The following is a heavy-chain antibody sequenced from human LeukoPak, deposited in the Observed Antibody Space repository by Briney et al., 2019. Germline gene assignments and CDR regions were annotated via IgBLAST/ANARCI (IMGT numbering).Heavy chain of an antibody. CDR3: ARIRCGHTDDRCYNY. CDR1: GVSVNAYS. CDR2: INHSGGT. Sequence: SETLSLTCAVQGVSVNAYSWSWIRHSPGKGLEWIGEINHSGGTNYNPSPKSRATTSVGTSENQFSLRVTSVTAADTAVYYCARIRCGHTDDRCYNYWGQGTLVTVSS. D-gene: IGHD2-8*01. J-gene: IGHJ4*02. V-gene: IGHV4-34*01.